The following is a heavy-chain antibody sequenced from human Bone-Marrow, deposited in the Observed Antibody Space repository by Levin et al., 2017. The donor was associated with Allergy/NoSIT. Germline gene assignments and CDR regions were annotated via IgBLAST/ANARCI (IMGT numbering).Heavy chain of an antibody. Sequence: PSETLSLTCAVYGGSFSGYYWSWIRQPPGKGLEWIGEINHSGSTNYNPSLKSRVTISVDTSKNQFSLKLSSVTAADTAVYYCARGRAAAGTGYYYGMDGWGQGTTVTVSS. J-gene: IGHJ6*02. CDR3: ARGRAAAGTGYYYGMDG. CDR1: GGSFSGYY. D-gene: IGHD6-13*01. CDR2: INHSGST. V-gene: IGHV4-34*01.